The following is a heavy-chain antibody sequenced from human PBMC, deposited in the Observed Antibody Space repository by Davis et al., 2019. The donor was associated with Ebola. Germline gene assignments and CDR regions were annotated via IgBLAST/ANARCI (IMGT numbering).Heavy chain of an antibody. V-gene: IGHV3-48*02. CDR3: ARGTLYSSSSCGS. D-gene: IGHD6-6*01. J-gene: IGHJ4*02. CDR1: CFTFSSYS. Sequence: GESLKISCAASCFTFSSYSMNWVRQAPGKGLEWVSYISSSSTIYYADSVKGRFTISRDNAKNSLYLQMNSLRDEDTAVYYCARGTLYSSSSCGSWGQGTLVTVSS. CDR2: ISSSSTI.